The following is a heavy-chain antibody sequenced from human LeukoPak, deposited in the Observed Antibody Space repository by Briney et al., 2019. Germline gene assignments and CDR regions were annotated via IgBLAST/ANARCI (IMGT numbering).Heavy chain of an antibody. J-gene: IGHJ5*02. D-gene: IGHD6-13*01. CDR2: ISSSSSYI. CDR1: GFTFSSYS. V-gene: IGHV3-21*01. Sequence: PGGSLRLSCPASGFTFSSYSMNWVRQAPGKGLEWISSISSSSSYIYYADSVKGRFTISRDNAKNSLYLQMNSLRAEDTAVYYCASQPSSSLYLNWFDPWGQRTLVTVSS. CDR3: ASQPSSSLYLNWFDP.